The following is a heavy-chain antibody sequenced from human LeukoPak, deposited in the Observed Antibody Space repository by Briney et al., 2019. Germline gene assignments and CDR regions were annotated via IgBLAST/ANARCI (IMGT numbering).Heavy chain of an antibody. V-gene: IGHV4-34*01. CDR2: INHSGST. J-gene: IGHJ2*01. CDR3: ARGGGYCSSTSCHWYFDL. CDR1: GGSFSGYY. D-gene: IGHD2-2*01. Sequence: SETLSLTCAVYGGSFSGYYWSWIRQPPGKGLEWIGEINHSGSTNYNPSLKSRVTISADTSKNQFSLKLSSVTAADTAVYYCARGGGYCSSTSCHWYFDLWGRGTLVTVSS.